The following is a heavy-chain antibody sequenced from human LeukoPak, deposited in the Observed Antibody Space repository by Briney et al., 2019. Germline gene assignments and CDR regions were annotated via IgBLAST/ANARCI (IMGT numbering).Heavy chain of an antibody. V-gene: IGHV1-69*02. D-gene: IGHD3-22*01. CDR2: IIPILGIA. CDR3: ASDYYDSSGYYR. Sequence: SVTVSFKASGGTFISYTISWVRQAPGQGLEWMGRIIPILGIANYAQKFQGRVTITADKSTSTAYMELSSLRSEDTAVYYCASDYYDSSGYYRWGQGTLVTVSS. CDR1: GGTFISYT. J-gene: IGHJ5*02.